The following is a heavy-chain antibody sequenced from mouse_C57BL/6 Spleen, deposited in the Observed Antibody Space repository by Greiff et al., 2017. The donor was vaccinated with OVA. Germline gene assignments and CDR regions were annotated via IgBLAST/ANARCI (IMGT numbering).Heavy chain of an antibody. CDR1: GYTFTSYW. D-gene: IGHD2-13*01. CDR2: IDPSDSYT. CDR3: ARGDGDYGD. V-gene: IGHV1-69*01. J-gene: IGHJ2*01. Sequence: QVQLQQPGAELVMPGASVKLSCTASGYTFTSYWMHWVKQRPGQGLEWIGEIDPSDSYTNYNQKFKGKSTLTVDKSSSTAYMQLSRLTSEDAAVYYCARGDGDYGDWGQGTTLTVAS.